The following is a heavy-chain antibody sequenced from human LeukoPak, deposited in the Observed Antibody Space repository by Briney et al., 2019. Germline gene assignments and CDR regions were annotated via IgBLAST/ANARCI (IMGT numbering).Heavy chain of an antibody. D-gene: IGHD1-14*01. J-gene: IGHJ5*02. V-gene: IGHV3-11*06. CDR1: GFTFSGYD. CDR3: ARGGRNDLRSWFDP. Sequence: GGSLRLSCAGSGFTFSGYDMIWIRQAPGKGLEWVAHMSSSSLKYTRYAESVKGRFTISRDNAKNTVYLEMDSLTTNDTALYYCARGGRNDLRSWFDPWGQETLVTVSS. CDR2: MSSSSLK.